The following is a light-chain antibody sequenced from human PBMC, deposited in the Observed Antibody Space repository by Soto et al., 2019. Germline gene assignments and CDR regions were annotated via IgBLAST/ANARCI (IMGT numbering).Light chain of an antibody. CDR2: GHN. CDR3: AAWDDRLSGLV. CDR1: YSNIGAGYE. Sequence: QSVLTQPPSVSGAPGQRVTISCTGSYSNIGAGYEVHWYQQIPGTAPKLLISGHNNRPSGVPDRFFGSKSGTSASLTIIGLQAEDEADYYCAAWDDRLSGLVFGRGTKLTVL. V-gene: IGLV1-40*01. J-gene: IGLJ2*01.